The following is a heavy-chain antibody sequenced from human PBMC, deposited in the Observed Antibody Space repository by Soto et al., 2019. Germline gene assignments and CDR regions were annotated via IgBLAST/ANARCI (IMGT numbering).Heavy chain of an antibody. Sequence: QVQLVESGGGVVQPGRSLRLSCAASGFTFSSYGMHWVRQAPGKGLEWVAVISYDGSNKYYADSVKGRFTISRDNSKNPLYLQMNTLNAQDTAVYYCAKSPFWGVYSLTGWFDPWGQGTLVNVSS. CDR1: GFTFSSYG. CDR3: AKSPFWGVYSLTGWFDP. V-gene: IGHV3-30*18. J-gene: IGHJ5*02. D-gene: IGHD3-3*01. CDR2: ISYDGSNK.